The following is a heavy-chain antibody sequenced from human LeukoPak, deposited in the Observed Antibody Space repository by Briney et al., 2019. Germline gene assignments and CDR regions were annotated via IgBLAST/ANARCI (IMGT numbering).Heavy chain of an antibody. CDR2: ISSSSYYI. CDR3: AKTRVGYSYGNGGFDY. V-gene: IGHV3-21*01. D-gene: IGHD5-18*01. J-gene: IGHJ4*02. CDR1: GFTFSSYS. Sequence: GGSLRLSCAASGFTFSSYSMNWVRQAPGKGLEWVSSISSSSYYIYYADSVKGRFTISRDFSKNTLYLQMDSLRAEDTAVYYCAKTRVGYSYGNGGFDYWGQGTLVTVSS.